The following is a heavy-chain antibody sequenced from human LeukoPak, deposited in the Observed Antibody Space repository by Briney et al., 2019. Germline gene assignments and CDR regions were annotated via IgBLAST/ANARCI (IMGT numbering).Heavy chain of an antibody. CDR1: GFTFSSYG. CDR2: ISGSGGGT. CDR3: AKAIEFYYFDY. Sequence: PGGSLRLSCAASGFTFSSYGMSWVRQAPGKVLEWVSGISGSGGGTYYADSVKGRFTISRDNSKNTLHLQMNSLRAEDTALYYCAKAIEFYYFDYWGQGTLVTVSS. J-gene: IGHJ4*02. D-gene: IGHD3-16*02. V-gene: IGHV3-23*01.